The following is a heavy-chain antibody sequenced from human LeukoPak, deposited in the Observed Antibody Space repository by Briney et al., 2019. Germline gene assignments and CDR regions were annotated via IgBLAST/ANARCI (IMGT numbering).Heavy chain of an antibody. CDR3: ARASWRLWVDY. Sequence: SETLSLTCTVSGGSISSGSYYWSWIRQPAGKGLEWIGRIYTSGSTNYNPSLKSRVTISVDTSKNQFSLKLSSVTAADTAVYYCARASWRLWVDYWGQGTLVTVSS. J-gene: IGHJ4*02. D-gene: IGHD5-18*01. CDR1: GGSISSGSYY. CDR2: IYTSGST. V-gene: IGHV4-61*02.